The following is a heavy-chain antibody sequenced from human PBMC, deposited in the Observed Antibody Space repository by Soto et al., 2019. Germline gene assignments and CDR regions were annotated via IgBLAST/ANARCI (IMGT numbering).Heavy chain of an antibody. V-gene: IGHV4-31*03. D-gene: IGHD4-17*01. CDR1: GGSISSGGYY. CDR2: IYYSGST. Sequence: PSETLSLTCTVSGGSISSGGYYWSWIRQHPGKGLEWIGYIYYSGSTYYNPSLKSRVTISVDTSKNQFSLKLSSVTAADTAVYYCAREGLRNNLFDPWGQGTLVTVSS. J-gene: IGHJ5*02. CDR3: AREGLRNNLFDP.